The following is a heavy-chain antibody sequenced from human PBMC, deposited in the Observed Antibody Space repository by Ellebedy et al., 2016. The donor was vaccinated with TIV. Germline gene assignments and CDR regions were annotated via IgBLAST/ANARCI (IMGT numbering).Heavy chain of an antibody. D-gene: IGHD1-26*01. CDR1: GFTVSNNY. V-gene: IGHV3-53*01. Sequence: GESLKISCAASGFTVSNNYMSWVRQAPGKGLEWVSVIYSGGSAYYADSVKGRFTISRDNSKNTVYLQMNSLRVEDTAVYYCARDHSGDRYYYYGMDVWGQGTTVTVSS. CDR2: IYSGGSA. CDR3: ARDHSGDRYYYYGMDV. J-gene: IGHJ6*02.